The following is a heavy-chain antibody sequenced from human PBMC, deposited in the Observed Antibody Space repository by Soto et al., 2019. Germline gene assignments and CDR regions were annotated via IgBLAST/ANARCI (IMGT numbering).Heavy chain of an antibody. CDR1: GFTFSNHW. CDR3: ASAVANTRNGLDI. CDR2: ISSDGGVA. Sequence: EVQLVESGGDLLQPGGSLRLSCAASGFTFSNHWIHWVRQAPGKGLVWVSRISSDGGVATYADSVKGRFTISRDNAKNTLYLQMNSLRAEDTAVYYCASAVANTRNGLDIWGQGTMVTVSS. D-gene: IGHD5-12*01. J-gene: IGHJ3*02. V-gene: IGHV3-74*01.